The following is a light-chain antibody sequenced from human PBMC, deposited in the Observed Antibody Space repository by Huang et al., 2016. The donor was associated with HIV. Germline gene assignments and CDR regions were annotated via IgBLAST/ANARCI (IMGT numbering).Light chain of an antibody. CDR3: QQYNNWPPLLT. CDR2: GAS. Sequence: IVLTQSPATLSLSPGERAALSCRATQSINNNLAWYQQKRGQSPRRLIYGASTRATGIPARCRGSGSGTEFTLTISSRQSEDFAVYYCQQYNNWPPLLTFGGGTKVEIK. V-gene: IGKV3-15*01. J-gene: IGKJ4*01. CDR1: QSINNN.